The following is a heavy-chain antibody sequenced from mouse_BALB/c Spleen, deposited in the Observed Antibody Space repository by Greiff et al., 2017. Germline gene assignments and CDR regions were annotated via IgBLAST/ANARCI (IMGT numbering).Heavy chain of an antibody. CDR3: ARDYGRWYFDV. V-gene: IGHV5-4*02. CDR2: ISDGGSYT. Sequence: EVQLVESGGGLVKPGGSLKLSCAASGFTFSDYYMYWVRQTPEKRLEWVATISDGGSYTYYPDSVKGRFTISRDNAKNNLYLQMSSLKSEDTAMYYCARDYGRWYFDVWGAGTTVTVSS. J-gene: IGHJ1*01. D-gene: IGHD1-1*01. CDR1: GFTFSDYY.